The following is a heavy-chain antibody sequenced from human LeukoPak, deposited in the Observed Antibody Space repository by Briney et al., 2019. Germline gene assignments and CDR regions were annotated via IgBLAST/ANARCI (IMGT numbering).Heavy chain of an antibody. J-gene: IGHJ6*02. V-gene: IGHV4-39*07. CDR2: IYHSGST. D-gene: IGHD4-17*01. CDR3: ASMSLDYGDYYGMDV. CDR1: GGSISSSSYY. Sequence: SETLSLTCTVSGGSISSSSYYWGWIRQPPGKGLEWIGEIYHSGSTNYNPSLKSRVTISVDKSKNQFSLKLSSVTAADTAVYYCASMSLDYGDYYGMDVWGQGTTVTVSS.